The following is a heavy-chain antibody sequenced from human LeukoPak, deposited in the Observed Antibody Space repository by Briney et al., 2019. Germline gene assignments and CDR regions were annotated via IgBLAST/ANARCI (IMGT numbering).Heavy chain of an antibody. J-gene: IGHJ4*02. CDR1: GGSISSGDYY. Sequence: SETLSLTCTVSGGSISSGDYYWSWIRQPPGKGLEWIGYIYYSGNTYYNPSLKSRATISVDTSKNQFSLKLSSVTAADTAVYYCARLYRGVAVAGPDYWGQGTLVTVSS. D-gene: IGHD6-19*01. CDR2: IYYSGNT. CDR3: ARLYRGVAVAGPDY. V-gene: IGHV4-30-4*01.